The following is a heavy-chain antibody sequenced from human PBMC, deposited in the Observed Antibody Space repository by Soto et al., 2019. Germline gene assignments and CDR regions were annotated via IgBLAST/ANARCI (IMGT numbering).Heavy chain of an antibody. J-gene: IGHJ4*02. Sequence: GWSLRLSCEAAGFIFTNFWMHWVRQVPGKGLVWVSRIDTSGSITSYADSVRGRFTISRDNAKNTVSLQMNSLRAEDTGVYCCAKDSWYFDLWSQGSLVTVSS. CDR2: IDTSGSIT. CDR1: GFIFTNFW. D-gene: IGHD6-13*01. V-gene: IGHV3-74*01. CDR3: AKDSWYFDL.